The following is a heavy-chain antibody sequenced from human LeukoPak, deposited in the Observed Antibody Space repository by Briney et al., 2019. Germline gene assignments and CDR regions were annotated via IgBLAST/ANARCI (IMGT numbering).Heavy chain of an antibody. CDR3: AKALGITMTFDAFDI. J-gene: IGHJ3*02. V-gene: IGHV3-23*01. CDR2: ISGSGGST. D-gene: IGHD3-22*01. Sequence: GGSLRLSCAASGFTFSSYGMSWVRQAPGKGLEWVSAISGSGGSTYYADSVKGRFTISRDNSKNTLYLQMNSLRAEDTAVYYCAKALGITMTFDAFDIWGQGTMVTVSS. CDR1: GFTFSSYG.